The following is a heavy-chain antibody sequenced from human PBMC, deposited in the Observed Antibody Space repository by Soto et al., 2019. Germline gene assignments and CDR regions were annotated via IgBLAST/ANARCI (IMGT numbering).Heavy chain of an antibody. J-gene: IGHJ4*02. V-gene: IGHV4-59*02. D-gene: IGHD1-26*01. CDR2: IYASGSP. Sequence: QVQLQESGPGQVKPSETLSLTCTISGGSVSVYYWSWIRQSTGQGLEWIGYIYASGSPYYNPSLRSRVTISADTSKNQISLKLTSPTPADTAVHYCARGVGFSPPQYWGRGTLVTVSS. CDR3: ARGVGFSPPQY. CDR1: GGSVSVYY.